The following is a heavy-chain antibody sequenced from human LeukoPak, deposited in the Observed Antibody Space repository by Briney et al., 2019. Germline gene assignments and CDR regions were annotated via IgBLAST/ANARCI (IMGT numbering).Heavy chain of an antibody. CDR1: GFTFSSYW. J-gene: IGHJ3*01. CDR2: IKEDGSEK. V-gene: IGHV3-7*01. Sequence: GGTLRLSCAVSGFTFSSYWMSWGRQAQGTGPELVANIKEDGSEKSYVDSVKGRFTISRDNDKKTLSLQMSSRRAECTAVYGCARGPGNSEFDVLGQGAMVIVSS. D-gene: IGHD4-23*01. CDR3: ARGPGNSEFDV.